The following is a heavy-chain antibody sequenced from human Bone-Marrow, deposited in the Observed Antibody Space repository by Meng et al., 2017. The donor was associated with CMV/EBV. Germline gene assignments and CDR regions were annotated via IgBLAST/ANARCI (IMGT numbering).Heavy chain of an antibody. CDR1: GFTFSRYG. CDR2: ISSSSSYI. D-gene: IGHD4-11*01. Sequence: GESLKISCAASGFTFSRYGMNWVRQAPGKGLEWVSSISSSSSYIYYADSVKGRFTISRDNAKNSLYLQMNSLRAEDTAVYYCATSTVDYYYYGMDVWGQGTTVTVSS. J-gene: IGHJ6*02. CDR3: ATSTVDYYYYGMDV. V-gene: IGHV3-21*01.